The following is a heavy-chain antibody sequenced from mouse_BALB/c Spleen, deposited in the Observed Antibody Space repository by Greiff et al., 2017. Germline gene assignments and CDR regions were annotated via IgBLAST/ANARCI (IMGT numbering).Heavy chain of an antibody. J-gene: IGHJ1*01. Sequence: VQLQQSGPGLVAPSQSLSITCTVSGFSLTSYGVHWVRQPPGKGLEWLGVIWAGGSTNYNSALMSRLSISKDNSKSQVFLKMNSLQTDDTAMYYCARGYYGSVTFYWYFDVWGAGTTVTVSS. CDR2: IWAGGST. CDR3: ARGYYGSVTFYWYFDV. D-gene: IGHD1-1*01. CDR1: GFSLTSYG. V-gene: IGHV2-9*02.